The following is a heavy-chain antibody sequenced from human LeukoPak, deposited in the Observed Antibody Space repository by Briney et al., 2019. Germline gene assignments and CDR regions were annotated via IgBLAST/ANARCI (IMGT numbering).Heavy chain of an antibody. J-gene: IGHJ4*02. CDR3: ARQIPTNFDY. V-gene: IGHV4-34*01. Sequence: SETLSLTCAVYGGSFSGYYWSWIRQPPGKGLEWIGEINHSGSTNYNPSLKSRVTISVDTSKNQFSLKLSSVTAADTAVYYCARQIPTNFDYWGQGTPVTVSS. D-gene: IGHD1-1*01. CDR2: INHSGST. CDR1: GGSFSGYY.